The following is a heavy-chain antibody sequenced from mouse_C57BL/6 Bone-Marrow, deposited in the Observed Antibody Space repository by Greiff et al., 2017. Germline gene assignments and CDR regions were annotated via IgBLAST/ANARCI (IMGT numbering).Heavy chain of an antibody. CDR1: GYAFSSYW. J-gene: IGHJ3*01. V-gene: IGHV1-80*01. Sequence: VQLQESGAELVKPGASVKISCKASGYAFSSYWMNWVKQRPGKGLEWIGQIFPGDGDTNYNGKFKGKATLTADKSTITAYMELSSLTSEDSAVYFCARGAYWGQETLVTVSA. CDR2: IFPGDGDT. CDR3: ARGAY.